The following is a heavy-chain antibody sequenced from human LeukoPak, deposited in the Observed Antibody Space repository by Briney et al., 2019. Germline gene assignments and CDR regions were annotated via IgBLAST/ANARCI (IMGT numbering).Heavy chain of an antibody. CDR2: IGRGSGPI. J-gene: IGHJ4*02. CDR3: NAGLEY. Sequence: PGGSLRLSCVASGINFRIYEMNWVRQAPGKGLEWVSHIGRGSGPIYYTDSVQGRFTISRDNAKQSLDLQMNNLRAEDTGVYYCNAGLEYWGQGTLVTVSS. CDR1: GINFRIYE. D-gene: IGHD3/OR15-3a*01. V-gene: IGHV3-48*03.